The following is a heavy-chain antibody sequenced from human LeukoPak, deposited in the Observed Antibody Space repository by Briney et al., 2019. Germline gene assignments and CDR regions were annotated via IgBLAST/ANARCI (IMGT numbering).Heavy chain of an antibody. CDR3: ARELVPAFSYYGMDV. Sequence: ASVKVSCKASGYTFTGYYMHWVRQAPGQGLEWMGWISPNSGGTNYAQKFQGRVTMTRDTSISTAYMELSRLRSDDTAVYYCARELVPAFSYYGMDVWGQGTTVTVSS. D-gene: IGHD2-2*01. CDR2: ISPNSGGT. V-gene: IGHV1-2*02. J-gene: IGHJ6*02. CDR1: GYTFTGYY.